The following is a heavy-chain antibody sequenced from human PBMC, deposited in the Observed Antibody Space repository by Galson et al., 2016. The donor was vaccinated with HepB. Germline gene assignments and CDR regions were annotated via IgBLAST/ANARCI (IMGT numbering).Heavy chain of an antibody. V-gene: IGHV3-23*01. CDR1: GFTFSNYA. J-gene: IGHJ4*01. Sequence: SLRLSCAASGFTFSNYAMSWVRQAPGKGPEWVSAISGVSDRTYYAGSMKDRFIISRDDSRNMLFLQLNSLRAEDTAIYYCAKESPYSNVRHYYLENWGLGTLGTVSS. CDR2: ISGVSDRT. CDR3: AKESPYSNVRHYYLEN. D-gene: IGHD4-11*01.